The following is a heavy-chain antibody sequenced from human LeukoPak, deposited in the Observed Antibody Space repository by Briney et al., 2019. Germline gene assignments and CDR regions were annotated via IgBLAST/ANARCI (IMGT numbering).Heavy chain of an antibody. Sequence: PGGSLRLSCAASGFTFSSYAMHWVRQAPGKGLEYVSAISSNGGSTYYANSVKGRFTISRDNSKNTLYLQMGSLRAEDMAVYYCARVRPQGDFDYWGQGTLVTVSS. CDR3: ARVRPQGDFDY. V-gene: IGHV3-64*01. CDR1: GFTFSSYA. CDR2: ISSNGGST. J-gene: IGHJ4*02.